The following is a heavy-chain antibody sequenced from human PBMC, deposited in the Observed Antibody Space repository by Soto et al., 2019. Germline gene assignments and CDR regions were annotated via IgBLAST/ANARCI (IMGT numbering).Heavy chain of an antibody. V-gene: IGHV3-30*18. Sequence: QVQLVESGGGVVQPGRSLRLSCAASGFTFSSYGMHWVRQAPGKGLEWVAVISYDGSNKYYADSVKGRFTISRDNSKNTLYLQMNSLRAEDTAVYYCAKDDYGMDVWGQGTTVTVS. CDR3: AKDDYGMDV. J-gene: IGHJ6*02. CDR1: GFTFSSYG. CDR2: ISYDGSNK.